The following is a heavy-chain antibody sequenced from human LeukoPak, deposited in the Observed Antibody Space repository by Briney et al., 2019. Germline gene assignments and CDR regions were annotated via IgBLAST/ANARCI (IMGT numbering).Heavy chain of an antibody. Sequence: PGGSLRLSCAASGFTFSSYAMSWVRQAPGKGLEWVSAISGSGGSTYYADSVKGRFTISRDNSKNTLYLQMNSLRAEDTAVYYCAKLYCSSTSCSYDYWGQGTPVTVSS. J-gene: IGHJ4*02. CDR3: AKLYCSSTSCSYDY. CDR1: GFTFSSYA. D-gene: IGHD2-2*01. V-gene: IGHV3-23*01. CDR2: ISGSGGST.